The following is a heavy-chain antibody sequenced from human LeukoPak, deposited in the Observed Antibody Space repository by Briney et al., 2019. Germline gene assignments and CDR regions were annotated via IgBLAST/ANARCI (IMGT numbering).Heavy chain of an antibody. Sequence: GGSLRLSCAASGFPFTGSGTHWVRQAPHKGLEWVALISNDGSNKYYADSVKGRFTISRDNSRRTVYLEMSSLRAEDTAVYHCAKGRTTEGYGSGTLGQGALVTVSS. J-gene: IGHJ5*02. CDR1: GFPFTGSG. V-gene: IGHV3-30*18. D-gene: IGHD3-10*01. CDR3: AKGRTTEGYGSGT. CDR2: ISNDGSNK.